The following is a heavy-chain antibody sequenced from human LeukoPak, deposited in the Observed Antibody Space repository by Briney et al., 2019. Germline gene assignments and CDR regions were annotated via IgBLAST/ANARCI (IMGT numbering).Heavy chain of an antibody. V-gene: IGHV3-30-3*01. D-gene: IGHD6-19*01. CDR3: ARDRVGSGLLDY. CDR1: GFTFSSYA. Sequence: GGSLRLSCAASGFTFSSYAMHWVRQAPGKGLEWVAVISYDGSNKYYADSVKGRFTISRDNSKNTLYLQMNSLRAEDTAVYYCARDRVGSGLLDYWGQGTLVTVSS. J-gene: IGHJ4*02. CDR2: ISYDGSNK.